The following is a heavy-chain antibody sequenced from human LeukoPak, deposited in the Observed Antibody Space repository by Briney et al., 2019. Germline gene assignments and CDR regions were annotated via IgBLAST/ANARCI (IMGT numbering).Heavy chain of an antibody. J-gene: IGHJ6*03. CDR1: GFTFSSYW. CDR2: IKQDGSEK. V-gene: IGHV3-7*01. D-gene: IGHD3-3*01. Sequence: GGSLRLSCAASGFTFSSYWMSWVRQGPGKGLEWVANIKQDGSEKYYVDSVKGRFTISRDNAKNSLYLQMNSLRAEDTAVYYCARGSYDFWSGYLAYYYYYYMDVWGKGTTVTVSS. CDR3: ARGSYDFWSGYLAYYYYYYMDV.